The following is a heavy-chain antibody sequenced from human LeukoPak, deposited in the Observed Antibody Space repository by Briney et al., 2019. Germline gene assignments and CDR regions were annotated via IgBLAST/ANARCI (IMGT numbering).Heavy chain of an antibody. D-gene: IGHD6-19*01. V-gene: IGHV3-7*01. CDR2: IKQDGSEI. Sequence: GGSLRLSCAASGFTFSAYWMTWVRQAPGKGLEWVASIKQDGSEIFYLDSVKGRFSISRDNAKNSLYLQMNDLRAEDTALYYCARVEDISGWYWLAYWGQGTLVTVSS. J-gene: IGHJ4*02. CDR3: ARVEDISGWYWLAY. CDR1: GFTFSAYW.